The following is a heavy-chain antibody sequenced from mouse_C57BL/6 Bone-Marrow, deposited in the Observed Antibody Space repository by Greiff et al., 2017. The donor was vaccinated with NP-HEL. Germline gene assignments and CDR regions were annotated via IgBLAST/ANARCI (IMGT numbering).Heavy chain of an antibody. J-gene: IGHJ2*01. D-gene: IGHD2-4*01. CDR3: ARAGGYYYYVYFDY. Sequence: QVQLQQPGAELVKPGASVKLSCKASGYTFTSYWMHWVKQRPGQGLEWIGMIHPNSGSTNYNEKFKSKATLTVDKSSSTAYIQLSSLTSEDSAVYYCARAGGYYYYVYFDYWGQGTTLTVSS. CDR2: IHPNSGST. V-gene: IGHV1-64*01. CDR1: GYTFTSYW.